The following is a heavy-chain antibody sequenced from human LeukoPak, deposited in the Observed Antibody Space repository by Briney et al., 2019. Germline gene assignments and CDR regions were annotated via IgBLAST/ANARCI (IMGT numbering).Heavy chain of an antibody. Sequence: ASVKVSCKASGYTFTSYYMHWVRQAPGQGLEWMGIINPSGGSTSYAQKFQGRVTMTRDTSTSTVYMELSSLRSEDTAVYYCARAMGHGSRSYYDYFDYWGQGTLVTVSS. D-gene: IGHD3-10*01. V-gene: IGHV1-46*01. CDR3: ARAMGHGSRSYYDYFDY. CDR1: GYTFTSYY. CDR2: INPSGGST. J-gene: IGHJ4*02.